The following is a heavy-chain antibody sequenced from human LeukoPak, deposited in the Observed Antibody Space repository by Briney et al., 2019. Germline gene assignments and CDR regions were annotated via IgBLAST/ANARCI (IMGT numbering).Heavy chain of an antibody. CDR3: ARRHDYGDYFDY. J-gene: IGHJ4*02. CDR2: IYTSGST. D-gene: IGHD4-17*01. Sequence: SETLSLTCTVSGGSISSGSYYWSWIRQPAGKGLEWIGRIYTSGSTNYNPSLKSRVTISVDTSKNQFSLKLSSVTAADTAVYYCARRHDYGDYFDYWGQGTLVTVSS. V-gene: IGHV4-61*02. CDR1: GGSISSGSYY.